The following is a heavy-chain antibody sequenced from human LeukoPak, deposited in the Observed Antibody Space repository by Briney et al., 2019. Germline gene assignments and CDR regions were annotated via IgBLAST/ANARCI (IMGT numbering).Heavy chain of an antibody. J-gene: IGHJ4*02. CDR1: GGTFSSYA. Sequence: ASVTVSCKASGGTFSSYAISWVRQAPGKGLEWMGRIIPILGIENYAQKFQGSLTITADKSTSTPYMELSILRSEDTAVYYCANTYDILTGYPGAFDYWGQGTLVTVSS. V-gene: IGHV1-69*04. D-gene: IGHD3-9*01. CDR3: ANTYDILTGYPGAFDY. CDR2: IIPILGIE.